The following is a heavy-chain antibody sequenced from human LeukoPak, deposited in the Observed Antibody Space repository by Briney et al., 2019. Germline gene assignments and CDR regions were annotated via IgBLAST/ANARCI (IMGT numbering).Heavy chain of an antibody. CDR3: AREFRYNGMDV. V-gene: IGHV4-4*07. CDR2: IYTSGTT. Sequence: SETLSLTCTVSGGSISSYFWTWIRQPAGKGLEWIGRIYTSGTTNYNPSLESRVTMSVDTSKNQFSLKLSSVTAADTAVYYCAREFRYNGMDVWGQGTTVAVSS. CDR1: GGSISSYF. J-gene: IGHJ6*02.